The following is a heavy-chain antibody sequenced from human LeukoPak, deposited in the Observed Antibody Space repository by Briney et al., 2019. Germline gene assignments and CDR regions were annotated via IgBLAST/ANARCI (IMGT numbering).Heavy chain of an antibody. J-gene: IGHJ3*02. V-gene: IGHV1-24*01. CDR3: ARDRVVGATTGPSRVAFDI. D-gene: IGHD1-26*01. CDR1: GYTLTELS. Sequence: ASVKVSCKVSGYTLTELSMHWVRQAPGKGLEWMGGFDPEDGETFYAQKFQGRVTMTRDTSTSTVYMELSSLRSEDTAVYYCARDRVVGATTGPSRVAFDIWGQGTMVTVSS. CDR2: FDPEDGET.